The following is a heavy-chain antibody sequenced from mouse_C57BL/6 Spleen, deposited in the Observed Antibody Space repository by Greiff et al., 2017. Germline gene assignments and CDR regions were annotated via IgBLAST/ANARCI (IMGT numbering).Heavy chain of an antibody. CDR1: GFTFSDYG. D-gene: IGHD1-1*01. CDR3: ARALSYYGSSLFAY. CDR2: ISSGSSTI. J-gene: IGHJ3*01. V-gene: IGHV5-17*01. Sequence: EVKLMESGGGLVKPGGSLKLSCAASGFTFSDYGMHWVRQAPEKGLEWVAYISSGSSTIYYADTVKGRFTISRDNAKNTLFLQMTSLRSEDTAMDYCARALSYYGSSLFAYWGQGTLVTVSA.